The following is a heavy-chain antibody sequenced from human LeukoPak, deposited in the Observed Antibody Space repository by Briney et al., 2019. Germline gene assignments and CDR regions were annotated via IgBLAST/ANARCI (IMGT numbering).Heavy chain of an antibody. CDR1: GFTFSSYW. CDR2: IKQDGTEK. CDR3: TRGAAGPHYFDY. V-gene: IGHV3-7*03. D-gene: IGHD6-13*01. J-gene: IGHJ4*02. Sequence: GGSLRLSCAASGFTFSSYWMSWVRQAPGKGLEWVANIKQDGTEKYYVDSVKGRFTISRDNAKNSLYLQMNSPRAEDTAVYYCTRGAAGPHYFDYWGQGTLVTVSS.